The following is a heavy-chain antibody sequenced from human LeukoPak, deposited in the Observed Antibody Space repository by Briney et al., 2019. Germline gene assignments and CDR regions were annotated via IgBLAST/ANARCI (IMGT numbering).Heavy chain of an antibody. CDR2: MYYSGNS. D-gene: IGHD6-13*01. CDR1: GGSISSYY. J-gene: IGHJ5*02. V-gene: IGHV4-59*01. CDR3: ARDRGSSSWYVWFDP. Sequence: SETLSLTCTVSGGSISSYYWSWIRQPPGKGLEWIGYMYYSGNSNYNPALKSRVTISVDTSKNQFSLKLSSVTAADTAVYYCARDRGSSSWYVWFDPWGQGTLVTVSS.